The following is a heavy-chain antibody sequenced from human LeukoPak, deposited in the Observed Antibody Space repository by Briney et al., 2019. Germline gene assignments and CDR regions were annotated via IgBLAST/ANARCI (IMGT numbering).Heavy chain of an antibody. J-gene: IGHJ6*03. CDR2: IYPGDSDT. CDR1: GYSFITYW. CDR3: ARPALYCSSTVCPPYMDV. Sequence: GESLKISCKGSGYSFITYWIGWVRQMPGKGLEWMGIIYPGDSDTRYSPSFQGQVTISADKSISTAYLQWSSLKASDTAMYYCARPALYCSSTVCPPYMDVWGKGTTVTVSS. V-gene: IGHV5-51*01. D-gene: IGHD2-2*01.